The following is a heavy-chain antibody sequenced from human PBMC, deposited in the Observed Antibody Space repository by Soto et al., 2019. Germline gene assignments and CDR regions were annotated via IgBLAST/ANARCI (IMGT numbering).Heavy chain of an antibody. V-gene: IGHV5-10-1*01. CDR3: ARHPFHYDILTGFYYYYGMDV. CDR1: GYSFTSYW. J-gene: IGHJ6*02. Sequence: GESLKISCKGSGYSFTSYWISWVRQMPGKGLEWMGRIDPSDSYTNYSPSFQGHVTISADKSISTAYLQWSSLKASDTAMYYCARHPFHYDILTGFYYYYGMDVWGQGTTVTVSS. D-gene: IGHD3-9*01. CDR2: IDPSDSYT.